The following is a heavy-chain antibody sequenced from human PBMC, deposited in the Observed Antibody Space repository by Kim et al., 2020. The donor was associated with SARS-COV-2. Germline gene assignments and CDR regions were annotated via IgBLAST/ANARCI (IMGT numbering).Heavy chain of an antibody. V-gene: IGHV1-18*01. Sequence: ASVKVSCKASGYTFTNYGINWVRQAPGQGLEYMGWISDHTGKRNYAQKLQGRVTMTTDTSTSTAYMELRSLRSDDTAVYYCARDLSSSWYFDAFDIWGQGTMVTVSS. D-gene: IGHD6-13*01. CDR2: ISDHTGKR. CDR1: GYTFTNYG. J-gene: IGHJ3*02. CDR3: ARDLSSSWYFDAFDI.